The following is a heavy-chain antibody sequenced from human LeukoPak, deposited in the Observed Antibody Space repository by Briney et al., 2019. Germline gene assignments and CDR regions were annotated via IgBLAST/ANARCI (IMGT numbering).Heavy chain of an antibody. Sequence: SETLSLTCAVSGYSISSGYYWGWIRQPPGKGLEWIGYIYYSGSTYYNPSLKSRVTISVDTSKNQFSLKLSSVTAADTVVYYCATVGMTTVTGFDYWGQGTLVTVSS. CDR1: GYSISSGYY. CDR3: ATVGMTTVTGFDY. CDR2: IYYSGST. V-gene: IGHV4-38-2*01. D-gene: IGHD4-17*01. J-gene: IGHJ4*02.